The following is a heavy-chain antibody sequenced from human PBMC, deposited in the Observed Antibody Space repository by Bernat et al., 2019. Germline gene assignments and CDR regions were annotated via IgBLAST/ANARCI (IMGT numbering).Heavy chain of an antibody. D-gene: IGHD2-21*02. Sequence: EVQLLESGGGLVQPGGSLRLSCAASGITFSNYSMNWVRQAPGKGLEWLSYISSSGTTIYYADSLKGRFTISRDNAKNSLYLQVNSLRAEDTALYYFTVYCGGDCYRAFDIWGQGTMVTVSS. CDR3: TVYCGGDCYRAFDI. J-gene: IGHJ3*02. CDR2: ISSSGTTI. V-gene: IGHV3-48*01. CDR1: GITFSNYS.